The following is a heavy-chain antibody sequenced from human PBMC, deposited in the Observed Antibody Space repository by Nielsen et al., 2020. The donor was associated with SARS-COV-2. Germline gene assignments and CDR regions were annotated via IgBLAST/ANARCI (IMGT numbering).Heavy chain of an antibody. CDR3: AKDSIAYYYGSGSYSDY. J-gene: IGHJ4*02. D-gene: IGHD3-10*01. V-gene: IGHV3-23*01. CDR1: GFTFSSYA. Sequence: GGSLRLSCAASGFTFSSYAMSWVRQAPGKGLEWVSAISGSGGSTYYADSVKGRFTISRDNSKNTLYLQMNSLRAEDTAVYYCAKDSIAYYYGSGSYSDYWGQGTLVTVSS. CDR2: ISGSGGST.